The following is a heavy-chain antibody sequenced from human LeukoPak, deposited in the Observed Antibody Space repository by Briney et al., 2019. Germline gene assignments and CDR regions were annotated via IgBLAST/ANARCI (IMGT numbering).Heavy chain of an antibody. Sequence: SETLSLTCTVSGGSISSGGYYWSWIRQHPGEGLEWIGYIYYSGSTYHNPSLKSRVTISVDTSKNQFSLKLSSVTAADTAVYYCARAYDNSGYYYYYYFDYWGQGTLVTVSS. CDR1: GGSISSGGYY. CDR2: IYYSGST. J-gene: IGHJ4*02. V-gene: IGHV4-31*03. D-gene: IGHD3-22*01. CDR3: ARAYDNSGYYYYYYFDY.